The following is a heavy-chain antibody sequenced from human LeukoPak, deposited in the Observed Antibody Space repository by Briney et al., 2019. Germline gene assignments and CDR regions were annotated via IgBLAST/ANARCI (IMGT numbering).Heavy chain of an antibody. D-gene: IGHD4-17*01. CDR1: GYTFTSYG. J-gene: IGHJ1*01. CDR3: ARGRYGDSTPLFFQH. Sequence: ASVKVSCKASGYTFTSYGISWVRQAPGQGPEWMGWISAYNGNTNYAQKLQGRVTMTTDTSTSTAYMELRSLRSDDTAVYYCARGRYGDSTPLFFQHWGQGTLVTVSS. V-gene: IGHV1-18*01. CDR2: ISAYNGNT.